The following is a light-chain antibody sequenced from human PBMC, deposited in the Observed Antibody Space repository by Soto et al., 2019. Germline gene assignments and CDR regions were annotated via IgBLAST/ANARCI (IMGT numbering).Light chain of an antibody. Sequence: DIQMTQSPSSLSASVGDRVSITCQASQDISNYLNWYQQKPGKAPKLLIYDASNLETGVPSRFSGSGSGTDFTFTISSLQPEDIAKYYCLQFDGLPRTFGQGTKVDIK. V-gene: IGKV1-33*01. CDR1: QDISNY. J-gene: IGKJ1*01. CDR3: LQFDGLPRT. CDR2: DAS.